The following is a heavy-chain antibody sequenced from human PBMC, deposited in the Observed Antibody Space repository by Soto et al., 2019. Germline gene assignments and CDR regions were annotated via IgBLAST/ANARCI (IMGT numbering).Heavy chain of an antibody. Sequence: QLHLVQSGAVVKKPGASVTVSCSASGYPVTAYYMHWVRQAPGRGLEWMGGINPATGAAKYTQTFQGRVTMTRETSRSTVFMELGGLTSGDTAVFYCARGGGVGVAGSAAFDMWGQGTLVTVSS. V-gene: IGHV1-2*02. CDR3: ARGGGVGVAGSAAFDM. CDR2: INPATGAA. CDR1: GYPVTAYY. J-gene: IGHJ3*02. D-gene: IGHD3-3*01.